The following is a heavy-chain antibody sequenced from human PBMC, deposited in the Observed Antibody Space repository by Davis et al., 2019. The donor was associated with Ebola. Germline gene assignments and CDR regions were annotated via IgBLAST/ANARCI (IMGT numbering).Heavy chain of an antibody. CDR3: ARVGVLWFGELLYYYSGMDV. CDR1: GGSISSGGYS. J-gene: IGHJ6*02. Sequence: SETLSLTCAVSGGSISSGGYSWSWIRQPPGKGLEWIGYIYYSGNTYYNPSLKSRVLISVDTSKNQFSLKLSSVTAADTAVYYCARVGVLWFGELLYYYSGMDVWGQGTTVTVSS. CDR2: IYYSGNT. D-gene: IGHD3-10*01. V-gene: IGHV4-30-4*07.